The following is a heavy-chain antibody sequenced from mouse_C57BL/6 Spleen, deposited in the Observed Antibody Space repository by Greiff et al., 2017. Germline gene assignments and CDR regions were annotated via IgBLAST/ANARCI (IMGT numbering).Heavy chain of an antibody. J-gene: IGHJ1*03. D-gene: IGHD2-5*01. CDR1: GYTFTSYW. Sequence: QVQLQQPGAELVRPGSSVKLSCKASGYTFTSYWMPWVKQRPIQGLEWIGNIDPSGSDTNYNQKFKDKATLTVDNSSSTAYMQLSSLTSEDSAVYYWAREGIYCNNHNWYFDVWGTGTTVTVSS. CDR3: AREGIYCNNHNWYFDV. CDR2: IDPSGSDT. V-gene: IGHV1-52*01.